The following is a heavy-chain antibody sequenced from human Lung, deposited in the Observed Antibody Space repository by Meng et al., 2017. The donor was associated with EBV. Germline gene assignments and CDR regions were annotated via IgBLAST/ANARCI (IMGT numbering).Heavy chain of an antibody. D-gene: IGHD4-11*01. Sequence: QVQPVESGXGVVQPGRSLRLTCAAAGFDFDPYAVHWVRQAPGKGLEWVAVISDTGHNKYFADSVRGRFTISRDNSKNMVSLQMNSLRPGDTATYYCAIIPYSNAWGQGTLVTVSS. CDR2: ISDTGHNK. CDR1: GFDFDPYA. CDR3: AIIPYSNA. V-gene: IGHV3-30-3*01. J-gene: IGHJ5*02.